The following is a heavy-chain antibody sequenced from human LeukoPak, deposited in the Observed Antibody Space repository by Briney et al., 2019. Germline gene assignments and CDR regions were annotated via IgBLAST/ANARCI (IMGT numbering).Heavy chain of an antibody. V-gene: IGHV3-30-3*01. CDR1: GFTFSSYT. CDR3: ARDGEWELRTLDY. CDR2: ISHDGGNK. Sequence: GGSLRLSCAASGFTFSSYTMHWVRQAPDKGLEWVAVISHDGGNKYYADSVKGRFTISRDNSKNTLYLQMNSLRAEDTAVYYCARDGEWELRTLDYWGQGTLVTVSS. D-gene: IGHD1-26*01. J-gene: IGHJ4*02.